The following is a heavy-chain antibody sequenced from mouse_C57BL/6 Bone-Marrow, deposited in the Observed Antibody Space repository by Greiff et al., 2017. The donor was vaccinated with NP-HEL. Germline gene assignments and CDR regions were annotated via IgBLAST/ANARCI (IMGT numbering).Heavy chain of an antibody. D-gene: IGHD2-1*01. CDR3: AREGAYGKDY. Sequence: QVQLKQPGAELVKPGASVKLSCKASGYTFTSYWMHWVKQRPGQGLEWIGMIHPNSGSTNYNEKFKSKATLTVDKSSSTAYMQLSSLTSEDSAVYYCAREGAYGKDYWGQGTTLTVSS. CDR2: IHPNSGST. V-gene: IGHV1-64*01. J-gene: IGHJ2*01. CDR1: GYTFTSYW.